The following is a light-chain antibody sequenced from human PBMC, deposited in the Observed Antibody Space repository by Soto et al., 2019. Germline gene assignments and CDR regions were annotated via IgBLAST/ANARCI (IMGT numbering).Light chain of an antibody. Sequence: DIQMTQAPSSLAASLGDRVTITCRASQSISSWLAWYQQKPGKAPKLLIYKASSLESGVPSRFSGSGSGTEFTLTISSLQPDDFATYYCQQYNSYWTLGQGPKVDIK. CDR1: QSISSW. V-gene: IGKV1-5*03. J-gene: IGKJ1*01. CDR3: QQYNSYWT. CDR2: KAS.